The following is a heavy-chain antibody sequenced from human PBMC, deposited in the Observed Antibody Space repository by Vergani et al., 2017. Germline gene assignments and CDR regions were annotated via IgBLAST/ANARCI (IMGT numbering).Heavy chain of an antibody. J-gene: IGHJ4*02. CDR1: GFSFPGYA. D-gene: IGHD5-12*01. Sequence: EVQLLESGGGLAQPGGSLRLSCEASGFSFPGYAMSWVRQAPGKGLEWVSSVSGSSATPYYADSVKGRFIISRDNSKNTLHLQMNSLRADDTAVYYCTKGSRGYTGYFFDYWGQGTLATVSS. CDR2: VSGSSATP. V-gene: IGHV3-23*01. CDR3: TKGSRGYTGYFFDY.